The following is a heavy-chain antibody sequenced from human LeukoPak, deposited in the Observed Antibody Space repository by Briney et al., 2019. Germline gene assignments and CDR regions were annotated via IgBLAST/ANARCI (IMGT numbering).Heavy chain of an antibody. CDR1: GFTFSSYS. CDR2: ISSSTGTM. V-gene: IGHV3-48*01. J-gene: IGHJ4*02. D-gene: IGHD6-13*01. CDR3: ARGEPYSSSWFAPFDY. Sequence: GGSRRLSCAASGFTFSSYSMNWVRQAPGKGLEWVSYISSSTGTMYYADSVKGRFTISRDNGKKSVYLQMNSLRAEDTAMYYCARGEPYSSSWFAPFDYWGQGTLVTVSS.